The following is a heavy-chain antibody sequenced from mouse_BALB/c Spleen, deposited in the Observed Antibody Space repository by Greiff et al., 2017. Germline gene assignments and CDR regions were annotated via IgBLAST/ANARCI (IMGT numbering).Heavy chain of an antibody. D-gene: IGHD1-2*01. CDR2: ISSGGSYT. Sequence: EVKLMESGGGLVKPGGSLKLSCAASGFTFSSYTMSWVRQTPEKRLEWVATISSGGSYTYYPDSVKGRFTISRDNAKNTLYLQMSSLKSEDTAMYYCTRASLLRPHYFDYWGQGTTLTVSS. CDR3: TRASLLRPHYFDY. V-gene: IGHV5-6-4*01. CDR1: GFTFSSYT. J-gene: IGHJ2*01.